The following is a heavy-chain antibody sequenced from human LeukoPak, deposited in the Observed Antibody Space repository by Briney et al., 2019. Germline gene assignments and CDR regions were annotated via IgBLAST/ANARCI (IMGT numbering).Heavy chain of an antibody. Sequence: GGSLRLSCAASGFTFSSYSMYWVRQAPGKGLEWVSSISSSSSYIYYADSVKGRFTISRDNAKNSLYLQMNSLRAEDTAVYYCAREGPNEYSSSWYAFDIWGQGTMVTVSS. CDR2: ISSSSSYI. J-gene: IGHJ3*02. CDR1: GFTFSSYS. D-gene: IGHD6-6*01. V-gene: IGHV3-21*01. CDR3: AREGPNEYSSSWYAFDI.